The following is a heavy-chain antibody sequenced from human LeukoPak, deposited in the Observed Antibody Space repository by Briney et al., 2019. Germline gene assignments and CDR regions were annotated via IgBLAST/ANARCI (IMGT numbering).Heavy chain of an antibody. D-gene: IGHD6-6*01. CDR1: GGSVSIGRYQ. CDR3: ARRKADRPRNYYIDY. Sequence: PSETLSLTCTVSGGSVSIGRYQWSWVRQPPGPGLEWIGDIQYNGPPAYNPSLQNRVIIFRDESRNQFSLRLSSVTAADTAVYFCARRKADRPRNYYIDYWGQGILVTVSS. V-gene: IGHV4-61*01. J-gene: IGHJ4*02. CDR2: IQYNGPP.